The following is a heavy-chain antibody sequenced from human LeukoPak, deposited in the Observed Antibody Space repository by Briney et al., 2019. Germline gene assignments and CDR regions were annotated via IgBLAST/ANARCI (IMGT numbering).Heavy chain of an antibody. Sequence: SESLSLTCTVSGGSISSGSSYWSWIRQPAGKGLEWIGRIYTSGSTNYNPSLKSQVTLSVDTSKNQFSLKLSSVTAADTAVYYCATYTPSKAFDIWGQGTMVTVSS. V-gene: IGHV4-61*02. J-gene: IGHJ3*02. CDR1: GGSISSGSSY. CDR2: IYTSGST. CDR3: ATYTPSKAFDI. D-gene: IGHD2-2*02.